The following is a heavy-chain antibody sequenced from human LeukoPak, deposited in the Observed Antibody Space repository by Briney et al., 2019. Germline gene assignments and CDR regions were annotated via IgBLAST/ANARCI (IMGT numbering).Heavy chain of an antibody. J-gene: IGHJ4*02. V-gene: IGHV1-24*01. CDR1: GYTLTELS. Sequence: VASVKVSCKVSGYTLTELSMHWVRQAPGKGLEWMGGFDPEDGETIYAQKFQGRVTMTEDTSTDTAYMGLSSLRSEDTAVYYCATYYYDSSGYYGGYYFDYWGQGTLVTVSS. CDR2: FDPEDGET. D-gene: IGHD3-22*01. CDR3: ATYYYDSSGYYGGYYFDY.